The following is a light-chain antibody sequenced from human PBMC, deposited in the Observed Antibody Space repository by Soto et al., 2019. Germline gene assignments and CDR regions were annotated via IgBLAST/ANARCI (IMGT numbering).Light chain of an antibody. J-gene: IGKJ1*01. Sequence: IFLTQSPSTLSLSPVGIATLSCRASQSVSSYLAWYQQKPGQAPRLLIYDASTRATGIPARFSGSGSGTDFTLTISSLEPEDFAVYYCQQRSNWPPWTFGQGTKVDI. CDR2: DAS. CDR1: QSVSSY. CDR3: QQRSNWPPWT. V-gene: IGKV3-11*01.